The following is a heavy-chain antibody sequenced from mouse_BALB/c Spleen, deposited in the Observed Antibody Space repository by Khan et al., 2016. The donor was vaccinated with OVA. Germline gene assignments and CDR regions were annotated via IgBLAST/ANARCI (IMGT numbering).Heavy chain of an antibody. CDR2: ISSGGTYT. D-gene: IGHD1-2*01. J-gene: IGHJ4*01. CDR3: TRFITTTTGDYYAMDY. V-gene: IGHV5-6*01. CDR1: GFIFSSYG. Sequence: EVELVESGGDLVNPGGSLKLSCAASGFIFSSYGMSWVHQPPDKRLEWVATISSGGTYTYYPDSVKGRFTISRDNAKNTLSLQMSSLKSEDTAMYHCTRFITTTTGDYYAMDYWGQGTSVTVSS.